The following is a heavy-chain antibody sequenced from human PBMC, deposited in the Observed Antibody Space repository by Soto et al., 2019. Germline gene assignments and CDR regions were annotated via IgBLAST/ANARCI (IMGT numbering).Heavy chain of an antibody. D-gene: IGHD2-2*02. J-gene: IGHJ4*02. V-gene: IGHV3-30-3*01. CDR1: GLPFSSHA. Sequence: QVQLVESGGDVVQPGTSLRLSCLVSGLPFSSHAMDWVRQAPGKGLEWLSIISSAGTFTYNAESVRGRFTISRDNSKNTLDLQMNNFRVVDTAVYYCVRVYVRQYDYWGQGTVVTVSS. CDR3: VRVYVRQYDY. CDR2: ISSAGTFT.